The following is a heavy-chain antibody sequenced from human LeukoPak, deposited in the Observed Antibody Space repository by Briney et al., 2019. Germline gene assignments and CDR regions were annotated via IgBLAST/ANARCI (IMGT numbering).Heavy chain of an antibody. V-gene: IGHV3-74*01. CDR1: GFTFSNYW. J-gene: IGHJ3*02. CDR2: INSDGNSP. D-gene: IGHD2-8*01. Sequence: PGGSLRLSCAASGFTFSNYWMHWVRQAPGKGLVWVSRINSDGNSPSYAESLKGRFTITRDYAKNILYLQMTSPRADDTAVYYCARDRGMLDDFDMWGQGTMVTVSS. CDR3: ARDRGMLDDFDM.